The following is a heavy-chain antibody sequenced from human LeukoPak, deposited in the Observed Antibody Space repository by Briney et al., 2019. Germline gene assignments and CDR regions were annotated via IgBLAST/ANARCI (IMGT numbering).Heavy chain of an antibody. V-gene: IGHV3-30*03. CDR1: GFTFSNYD. CDR3: ASIVLLYVGELSLASVHVDRDV. D-gene: IGHD3-10*01. J-gene: IGHJ6*03. Sequence: GGSLRLSCAASGFTFSNYDMHWVRQAPGKGLEWVAVISFDGSNTFYIDFVKGRFTISRENSTNTMYLQMNTLRADDTAIYYCASIVLLYVGELSLASVHVDRDVWGKGTTVTVSS. CDR2: ISFDGSNT.